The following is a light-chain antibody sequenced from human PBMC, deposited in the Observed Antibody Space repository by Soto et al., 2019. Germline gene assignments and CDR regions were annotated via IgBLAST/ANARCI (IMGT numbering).Light chain of an antibody. CDR3: QQRSNWPIT. J-gene: IGKJ5*01. Sequence: EIVLTQSPATLSLSPGERATLSCRASQSVSIYLAWYQQKPGQAPRLLIYDTSNRATGIPARFSGSGSGTDFTLTISSLVPEDFAVYYCQQRSNWPITFGQGTRLEIK. CDR2: DTS. CDR1: QSVSIY. V-gene: IGKV3-11*01.